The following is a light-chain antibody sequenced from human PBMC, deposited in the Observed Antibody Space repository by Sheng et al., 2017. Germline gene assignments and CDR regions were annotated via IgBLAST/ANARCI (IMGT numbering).Light chain of an antibody. J-gene: IGLJ1*01. CDR1: SSNIGAGYD. Sequence: QSVLTQPPSVSGAPGQRVTISCTGSSSNIGAGYDVHWYQQLPGTAPKLLIYGNSNRPSGVPDRFSGSKSGTSASLAITGLQAEDEADYYCQSYDYTLSGLYVFGTGTKVTVL. CDR3: QSYDYTLSGLYV. V-gene: IGLV1-40*01. CDR2: GNS.